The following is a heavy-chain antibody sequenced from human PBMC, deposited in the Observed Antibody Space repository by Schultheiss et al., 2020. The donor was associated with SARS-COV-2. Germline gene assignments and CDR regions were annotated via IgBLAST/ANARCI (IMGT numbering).Heavy chain of an antibody. D-gene: IGHD6-13*01. CDR1: GFTVSSNY. V-gene: IGHV3-7*01. CDR2: IKQDGSEK. J-gene: IGHJ4*02. Sequence: GGSLRLSCAASGFTVSSNYMSWVRQAPGKGLEWVANIKQDGSEKYYVDSVKGRFTISRDNAKNSLYLQMNSLRAEDTAVYYCARGSPLSSWYIHWGQGTLVTVSS. CDR3: ARGSPLSSWYIH.